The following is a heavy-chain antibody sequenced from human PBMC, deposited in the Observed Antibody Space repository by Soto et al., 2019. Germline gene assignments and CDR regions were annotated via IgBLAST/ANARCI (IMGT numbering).Heavy chain of an antibody. CDR1: GGTFSSYA. Sequence: QVQLVQSGAEVKKPGSSVKVSCKASGGTFSSYAISWVRQAPGPGLEWLGGIIPIFGTANYAQKFQGRVMITADKATSTAYMELSSLRSEDTAVYYCAREVARDPITMERGSYYYYGMDVWGQGTTVTVSS. CDR2: IIPIFGTA. CDR3: AREVARDPITMERGSYYYYGMDV. J-gene: IGHJ6*02. D-gene: IGHD3-10*01. V-gene: IGHV1-69*06.